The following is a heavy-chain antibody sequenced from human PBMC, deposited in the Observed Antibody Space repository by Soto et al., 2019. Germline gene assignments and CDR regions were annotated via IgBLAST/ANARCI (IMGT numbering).Heavy chain of an antibody. V-gene: IGHV4-59*01. CDR1: GGSISSYY. CDR3: ARARAVAGQRDYYYYGMDV. J-gene: IGHJ6*02. D-gene: IGHD6-19*01. Sequence: SETLSITCTVSGGSISSYYSSWIRQPPGKGLEWIGYIYYSGSTNYYPSLNSRVTIAVDTSKNQFSLKLSSVTAADTAVYYCARARAVAGQRDYYYYGMDVWGQGTTVTVSS. CDR2: IYYSGST.